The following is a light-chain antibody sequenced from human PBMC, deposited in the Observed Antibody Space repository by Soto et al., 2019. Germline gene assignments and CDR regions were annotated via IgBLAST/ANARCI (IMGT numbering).Light chain of an antibody. CDR3: SSYTGTNTLV. CDR1: SGDVGGYNY. CDR2: EVS. V-gene: IGLV2-14*01. Sequence: QSVLTQPASVSGSPGQSITISCSGTSGDVGGYNYVSWYQQNPGKAPKLMICEVSNRPLGVSDRFSGSKSGNTASLTISGLQAEDEADYYCSSYTGTNTLVFGGGTKLTVL. J-gene: IGLJ2*01.